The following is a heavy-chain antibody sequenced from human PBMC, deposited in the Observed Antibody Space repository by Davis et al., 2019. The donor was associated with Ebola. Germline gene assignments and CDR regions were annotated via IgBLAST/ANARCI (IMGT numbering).Heavy chain of an antibody. V-gene: IGHV3-13*01. CDR3: AKEFGPYYDSSGYLRYFDY. D-gene: IGHD3-22*01. CDR1: GFTFSSYD. CDR2: IGTAGDT. J-gene: IGHJ4*02. Sequence: GESLKISCAASGFTFSSYDMHWVRQATGKGLEWVSAIGTAGDTYYPGSVKGRFTISRDNAKNSLYLQMNSLRAEDTALYYCAKEFGPYYDSSGYLRYFDYWGQGTLVTVSS.